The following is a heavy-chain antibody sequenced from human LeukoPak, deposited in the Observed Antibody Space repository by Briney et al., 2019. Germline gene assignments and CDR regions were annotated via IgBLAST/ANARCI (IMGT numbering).Heavy chain of an antibody. CDR2: INYSGNT. J-gene: IGHJ5*02. Sequence: PSETLSLTCTVSGGSINSDYWSWIRQPPGKGLEWIGYINYSGNTNSNPSLKSRVRISVDTSKNQFSLKLSSVTAADTAVYFCARHRPGERRFDPWGQGALVTVSS. V-gene: IGHV4-59*08. CDR1: GGSINSDY. CDR3: ARHRPGERRFDP. D-gene: IGHD3-16*01.